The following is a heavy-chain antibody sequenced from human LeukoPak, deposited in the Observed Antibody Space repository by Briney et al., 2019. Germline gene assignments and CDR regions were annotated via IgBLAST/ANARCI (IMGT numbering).Heavy chain of an antibody. CDR2: ISSSSGYI. CDR1: GFTFSSYS. V-gene: IGHV3-21*03. J-gene: IGHJ2*01. Sequence: GGSLRLSCAASGFTFSSYSMNWVRQAPGKGLEWVSSISSSSGYIYYADSVKGRFTISRDNAQNTRYLQMNSLRAEDTAVYYCARGTGIAAGGTHRYWYFGLGGCGTLVTVS. D-gene: IGHD6-13*01. CDR3: ARGTGIAAGGTHRYWYFGL.